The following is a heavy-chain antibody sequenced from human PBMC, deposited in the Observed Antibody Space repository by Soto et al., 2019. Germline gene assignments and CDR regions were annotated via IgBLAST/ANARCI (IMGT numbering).Heavy chain of an antibody. CDR2: IYPGDSDT. D-gene: IGHD3-22*01. CDR1: EYTFSDYW. V-gene: IGHV5-51*01. Sequence: PGESLKISCQGSEYTFSDYWIAWVRQMPGRGLEWMGIIYPGDSDTRYSPSFQGQVTISADKSISTAHLQWSSLKASDTATYYCARLPYYYDSSGYPPDYWGQGTQVTVSS. CDR3: ARLPYYYDSSGYPPDY. J-gene: IGHJ4*02.